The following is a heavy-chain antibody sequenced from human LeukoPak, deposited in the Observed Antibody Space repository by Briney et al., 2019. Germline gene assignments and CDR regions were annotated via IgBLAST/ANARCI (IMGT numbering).Heavy chain of an antibody. J-gene: IGHJ4*02. V-gene: IGHV1-46*01. D-gene: IGHD6-6*01. CDR2: INPTGGST. CDR3: ARTAARRFDY. CDR1: GGTFSSYA. Sequence: ASVTVSCTASGGTFSSYAISWVRQAPGQGLEWMGIINPTGGSTTYAQKFQGRVTMTRDTSTSTVYMELSSLRSDDTAVYYCARTAARRFDYWGQGTLVTVSS.